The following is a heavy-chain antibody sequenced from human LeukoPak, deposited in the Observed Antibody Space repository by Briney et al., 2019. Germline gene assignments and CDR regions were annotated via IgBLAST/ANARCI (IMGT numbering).Heavy chain of an antibody. CDR2: INPNTGDT. V-gene: IGHV1-2*02. CDR1: GYSFTGYY. CDR3: ARGRWLPNAFDI. D-gene: IGHD5-24*01. J-gene: IGHJ3*02. Sequence: ASVKVSCKTSGYSFTGYYMHWVRQAPGQGLEWMGWINPNTGDTNYAQKFQGRVAMTRDTSITTAYMELTRLTSDDTAVYYCARGRWLPNAFDIWGQGTMVTVFS.